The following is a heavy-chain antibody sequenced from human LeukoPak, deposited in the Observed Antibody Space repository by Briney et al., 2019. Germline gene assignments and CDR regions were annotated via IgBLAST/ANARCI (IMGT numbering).Heavy chain of an antibody. D-gene: IGHD3-3*01. Sequence: ASVKVSCKASGYTFTSYGISWVRQAPGQGLEWMGWISAYNGNTNYAQKLQGRVTMTTDTSTSTAYMELRSLRSDDTAVYYCAREGRITILGVVPDAFDIWGQRTMVAVSS. V-gene: IGHV1-18*01. CDR2: ISAYNGNT. CDR1: GYTFTSYG. J-gene: IGHJ3*02. CDR3: AREGRITILGVVPDAFDI.